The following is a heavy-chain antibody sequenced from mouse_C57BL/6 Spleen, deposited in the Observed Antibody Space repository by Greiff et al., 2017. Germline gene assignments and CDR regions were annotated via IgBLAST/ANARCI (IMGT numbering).Heavy chain of an antibody. Sequence: QVQLQQPGAELVKPGASVKMSCKASGYTFTSYWITWVKQRPGQGLEWIGDIYPGSGSTNYNEKFKSKATLTVDTSSSTAYMQRSSLTSEDSAVDYCARDGSSYVRAWFAYWGQGTLVTVSA. J-gene: IGHJ3*01. CDR3: ARDGSSYVRAWFAY. CDR2: IYPGSGST. CDR1: GYTFTSYW. V-gene: IGHV1-55*01. D-gene: IGHD1-1*01.